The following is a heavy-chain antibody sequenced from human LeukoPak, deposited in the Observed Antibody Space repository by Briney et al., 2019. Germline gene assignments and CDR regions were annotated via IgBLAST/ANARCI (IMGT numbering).Heavy chain of an antibody. CDR1: GGTFSSYA. D-gene: IGHD3-22*01. V-gene: IGHV1-69*05. Sequence: SVKVSCKASGGTFSSYAISWVRQAPGQGLEWMGKIIPIFGTANYAQKFQGRVTITTDESTSTAYMELSSLRSEDTAVYYCARASYYYDSSGYRRYNWFDPWGQGTLVTVSS. J-gene: IGHJ5*02. CDR2: IIPIFGTA. CDR3: ARASYYYDSSGYRRYNWFDP.